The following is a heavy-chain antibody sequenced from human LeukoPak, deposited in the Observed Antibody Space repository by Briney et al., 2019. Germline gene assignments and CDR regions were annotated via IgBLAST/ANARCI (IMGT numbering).Heavy chain of an antibody. Sequence: ASVKVSCKASQYTFSGYYMHWVRQGPGQGLEWMGWINSNSGGTNYAQKLQGRVTMTTDTSTSTAYMELRSLRSDDTAVYYCARDEAGSASLFTWWGQGTLVTVSS. CDR2: INSNSGGT. CDR3: ARDEAGSASLFTW. J-gene: IGHJ4*02. CDR1: QYTFSGYY. D-gene: IGHD3-10*01. V-gene: IGHV1-2*02.